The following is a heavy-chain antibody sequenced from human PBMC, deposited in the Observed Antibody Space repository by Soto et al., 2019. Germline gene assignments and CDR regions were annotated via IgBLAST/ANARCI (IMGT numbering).Heavy chain of an antibody. V-gene: IGHV3-74*01. CDR2: INSDGSST. J-gene: IGHJ1*01. CDR3: ARGDILTGYYKRYFQH. D-gene: IGHD3-9*01. Sequence: PGGSLRLSCAASGFTFSSYWMHWVRQAPGKGLVWVSRINSDGSSTSYADSVEGRFTISRDNAKNTLYLQMNSLRAEDTAVYYCARGDILTGYYKRYFQHWGQGTLVTVSS. CDR1: GFTFSSYW.